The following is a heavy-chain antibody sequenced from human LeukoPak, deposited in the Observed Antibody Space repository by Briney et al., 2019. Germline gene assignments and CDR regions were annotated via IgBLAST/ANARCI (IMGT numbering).Heavy chain of an antibody. CDR1: GCTFTGYY. CDR2: INPNSGGT. Sequence: ASVKVSCKASGCTFTGYYMHWVRQAPGQGLEWMGWINPNSGGTNYAQKFQGWVTMTRDTSISTAYMELSRLRSDDTAVYYCARWYSSGWYKSSSYYFDYWGQGTLVTVSS. J-gene: IGHJ4*02. D-gene: IGHD6-19*01. CDR3: ARWYSSGWYKSSSYYFDY. V-gene: IGHV1-2*04.